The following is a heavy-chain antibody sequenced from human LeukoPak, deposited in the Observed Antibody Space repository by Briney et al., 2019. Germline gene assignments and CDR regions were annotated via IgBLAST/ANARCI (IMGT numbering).Heavy chain of an antibody. V-gene: IGHV1-69*13. J-gene: IGHJ6*02. Sequence: SVNVSCKASGGTFSSYAISWVRQAPGQGLEWMGGIIPIFGTANYAQKFQGRVTITADESTSTAYMELSSLRSEDTAVYYCARDGGNPHYYYYYGMDVWGQGTTVTVSS. CDR1: GGTFSSYA. D-gene: IGHD4-23*01. CDR2: IIPIFGTA. CDR3: ARDGGNPHYYYYYGMDV.